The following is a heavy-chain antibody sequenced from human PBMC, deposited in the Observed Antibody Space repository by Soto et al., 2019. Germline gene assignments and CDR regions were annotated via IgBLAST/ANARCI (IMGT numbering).Heavy chain of an antibody. CDR3: ARGGDSSGYYYRNLENYYYYGMDV. Sequence: ASVKVSCKASGGTFSSYAISWVRQAPGQGLEWMGGIIPIFGTANYAQKFQGRVTITADESTSTAYMELSSLRSEDTAVYYCARGGDSSGYYYRNLENYYYYGMDVWGQGTTVTVSS. CDR1: GGTFSSYA. D-gene: IGHD3-22*01. V-gene: IGHV1-69*13. J-gene: IGHJ6*02. CDR2: IIPIFGTA.